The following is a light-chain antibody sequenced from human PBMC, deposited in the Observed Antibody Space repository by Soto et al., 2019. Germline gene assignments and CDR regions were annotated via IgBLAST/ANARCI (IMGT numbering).Light chain of an antibody. CDR1: SSDVGNYNY. V-gene: IGLV2-8*01. CDR3: NSYAGNNNVL. Sequence: QSALTQPPSASGSPGQSVTISCTGFSSDVGNYNYVSWYQQHPGKAPKLIIYEVSKRPSGVPDRFSGSKSDNTASLTVSGLQAEDEAEYYCNSYAGNNNVLFGGGTKLTVL. J-gene: IGLJ2*01. CDR2: EVS.